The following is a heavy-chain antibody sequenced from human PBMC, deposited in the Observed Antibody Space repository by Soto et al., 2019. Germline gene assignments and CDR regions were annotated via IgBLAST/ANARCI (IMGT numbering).Heavy chain of an antibody. CDR2: FDPEDGET. V-gene: IGHV1-24*01. Sequence: ASVKVSCKVSGYTLTELSMHWVRQAPGKGLEWLGGFDPEDGETIYAQKFQGRVTMTEDTSTDTAYMELSSLRSEDTAVYYCATRALMILTGYYRDIYAFDIWGQGTMVTVSS. CDR3: ATRALMILTGYYRDIYAFDI. J-gene: IGHJ3*02. D-gene: IGHD3-9*01. CDR1: GYTLTELS.